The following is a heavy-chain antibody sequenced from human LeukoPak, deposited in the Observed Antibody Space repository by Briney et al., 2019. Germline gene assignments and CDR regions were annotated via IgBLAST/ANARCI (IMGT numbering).Heavy chain of an antibody. D-gene: IGHD6-19*01. J-gene: IGHJ4*02. CDR1: KFAFSSYS. CDR2: ITSRSKYI. CDR3: ARDEETVAGLNGFDL. V-gene: IGHV3-21*01. Sequence: GGSLRLSCAASKFAFSSYSMNWFRQAPGKGLEWVAYITSRSKYIFYADSVKGRFTTSRDNAENSLFLQMNSLRAEDTGVYYCARDEETVAGLNGFDLWGQGTLVIVSS.